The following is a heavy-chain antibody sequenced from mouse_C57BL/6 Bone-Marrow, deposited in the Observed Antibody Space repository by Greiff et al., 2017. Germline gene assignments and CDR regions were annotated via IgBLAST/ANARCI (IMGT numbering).Heavy chain of an antibody. Sequence: QVQLKQPGAELVKPGASVKVSCKASGYTFTSYWMHWVKQRPGQGLEWIGRIHPSDSDTNYNQKLKGKATLTVDKSSSTAYMQLSSLTSEDSAVYYCAIFVTTVVAPALDVWGTGTTVTVSS. CDR2: IHPSDSDT. CDR1: GYTFTSYW. D-gene: IGHD1-1*01. J-gene: IGHJ1*03. V-gene: IGHV1-74*01. CDR3: AIFVTTVVAPALDV.